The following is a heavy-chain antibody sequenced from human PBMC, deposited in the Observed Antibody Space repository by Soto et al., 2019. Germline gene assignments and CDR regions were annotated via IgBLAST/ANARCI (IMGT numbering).Heavy chain of an antibody. CDR3: AVGYCSGGSCYHIDY. CDR2: INPNSGGT. J-gene: IGHJ4*02. V-gene: IGHV1-2*02. Sequence: ASVKVSCKASGYTFTGYYMHWVRQAPGQGLEWMGWINPNSGGTNYAQKFQGRVTMTRDTSISTAYMELSRLRSDDTAVYYCAVGYCSGGSCYHIDYWGQGTLVTVSS. D-gene: IGHD2-15*01. CDR1: GYTFTGYY.